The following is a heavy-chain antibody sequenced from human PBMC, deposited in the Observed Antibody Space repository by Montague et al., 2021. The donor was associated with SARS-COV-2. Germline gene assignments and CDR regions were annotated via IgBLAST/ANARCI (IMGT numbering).Heavy chain of an antibody. CDR1: GGSISDGGYS. CDR3: AREGGRCQLWLRGVDAYAL. D-gene: IGHD5-18*01. J-gene: IGHJ3*01. V-gene: IGHV4-31*03. CDR2: IYYSGST. Sequence: TLSLTCTVSGGSISDGGYSWTWIRQLPGKGLEWIVCIYYSGSTVYNPSLKSRLTISVDTSKNQFSLKLSSVTAADTAVYYCAREGGRCQLWLRGVDAYALWGQGTLVIVSS.